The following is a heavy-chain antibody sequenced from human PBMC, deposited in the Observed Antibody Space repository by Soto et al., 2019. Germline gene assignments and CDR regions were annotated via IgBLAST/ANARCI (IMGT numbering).Heavy chain of an antibody. CDR3: ARAQYSSGWPLVVYYYYYMDV. D-gene: IGHD6-19*01. CDR1: GYTFTSYD. J-gene: IGHJ6*03. Sequence: APVKVSCKASGYTFTSYDINWVRQATRQGLEWMGWMNPNSGNTGYAQKFPGRVTMTRNTAICTAYMELSSLRSEDTAVYYCARAQYSSGWPLVVYYYYYMDVWGKGTTVTVSS. CDR2: MNPNSGNT. V-gene: IGHV1-8*01.